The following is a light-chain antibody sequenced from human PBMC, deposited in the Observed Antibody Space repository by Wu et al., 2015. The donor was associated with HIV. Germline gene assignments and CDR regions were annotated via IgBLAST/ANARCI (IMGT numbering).Light chain of an antibody. CDR3: QQYGSSRS. CDR2: GAS. CDR1: QSVASF. V-gene: IGKV3-20*01. Sequence: EIVLTQFPATLSLSPGERATLSCRASQSVASFLAWYQQKPGQAPRLLIYGASNRATGIPDRFSGSGSGTDFTLTISRLEPEDFAVYYCQQYGSSRSFGQGTKLEIK. J-gene: IGKJ2*03.